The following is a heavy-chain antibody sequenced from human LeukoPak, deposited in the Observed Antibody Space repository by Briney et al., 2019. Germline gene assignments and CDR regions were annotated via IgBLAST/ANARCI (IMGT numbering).Heavy chain of an antibody. CDR1: GGSLSGYY. V-gene: IGHV4-34*01. CDR2: INHSGST. D-gene: IGHD3-10*01. J-gene: IGHJ5*02. Sequence: SETLSLTCAVYGGSLSGYYWSWIRQPPGKGLEWIGEINHSGSTNYNPSLKSRVTISVDTSKNQFSLKLSSVTAADTAVYYCARKYGSGRETGPWFDPWGQGTLVTVSS. CDR3: ARKYGSGRETGPWFDP.